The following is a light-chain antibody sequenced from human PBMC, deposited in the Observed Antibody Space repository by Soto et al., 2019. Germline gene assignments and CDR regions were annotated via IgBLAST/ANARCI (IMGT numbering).Light chain of an antibody. CDR2: NTD. CDR1: SGSVSTSYY. CDR3: VLYMGRGISV. J-gene: IGLJ3*02. Sequence: QTVVTQEPSFSVSPGGTVTLTCGLSSGSVSTSYYPSWYQQTPGQAPRTLIYNTDARSSGVPDRFSGSILGNKAALTITGAQADDESYYYCVLYMGRGISVFGRGTKLTVL. V-gene: IGLV8-61*01.